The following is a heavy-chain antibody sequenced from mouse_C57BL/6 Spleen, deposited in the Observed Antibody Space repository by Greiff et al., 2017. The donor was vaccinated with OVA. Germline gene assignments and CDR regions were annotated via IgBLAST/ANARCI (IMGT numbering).Heavy chain of an antibody. V-gene: IGHV1-26*01. CDR2: INPNNGGT. D-gene: IGHD1-1*01. J-gene: IGHJ4*01. Sequence: VQLQQSGPELVKPGASVKISCKASGYTFTDYYMNWVKQSHGKSLEWIGDINPNNGGTSYNQKFKGKATLTVDKSSSTAYMELRSLTSEDSAVYYCARINYYGSSYEAMDYWGQGTSVTVSS. CDR1: GYTFTDYY. CDR3: ARINYYGSSYEAMDY.